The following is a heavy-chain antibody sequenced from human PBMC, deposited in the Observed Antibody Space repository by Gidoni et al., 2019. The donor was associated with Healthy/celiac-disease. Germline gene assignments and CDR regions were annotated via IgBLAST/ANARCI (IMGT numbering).Heavy chain of an antibody. J-gene: IGHJ4*02. CDR1: GFTFSSYW. Sequence: CAAPGFTFSSYWMGWVRQAPGKGLEWVANINQDGSEEYYADSVKGRFTISRDDAKNSVYLLVHSLRAEDTAVYYCARGGYSYDYWGQGPLVTVSS. CDR2: INQDGSEE. V-gene: IGHV3-7*01. D-gene: IGHD5-18*01. CDR3: ARGGYSYDY.